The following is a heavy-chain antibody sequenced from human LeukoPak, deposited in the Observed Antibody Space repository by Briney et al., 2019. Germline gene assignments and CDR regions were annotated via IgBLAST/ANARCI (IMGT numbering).Heavy chain of an antibody. J-gene: IGHJ4*02. CDR2: INAGNGNT. D-gene: IGHD5-24*01. CDR3: AREIDRDDYNRFFDY. Sequence: ASVKVSCKASGYTFTSYAMNWVRQAPGQRLEWMGWINAGNGNTKYSQKFQGRVTITRDTSASTAYMEMRSLRSEDTAVYYCAREIDRDDYNRFFDYWGQGTLVTVSS. CDR1: GYTFTSYA. V-gene: IGHV1-3*01.